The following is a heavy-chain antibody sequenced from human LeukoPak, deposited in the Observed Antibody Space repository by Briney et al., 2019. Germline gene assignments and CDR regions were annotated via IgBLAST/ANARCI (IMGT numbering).Heavy chain of an antibody. CDR2: ISSSSSTI. J-gene: IGHJ4*02. D-gene: IGHD2-2*01. CDR3: ARSPTSWYFDY. Sequence: GGSLRLSCAASGFIFSTYSMNWVRQAPGKGLEWVSYISSSSSTIYYADSVKGRFTISRDNAKNSLYLQMNSLRPEDTSVYYCARSPTSWYFDYWGQGTLVTVSS. CDR1: GFIFSTYS. V-gene: IGHV3-48*01.